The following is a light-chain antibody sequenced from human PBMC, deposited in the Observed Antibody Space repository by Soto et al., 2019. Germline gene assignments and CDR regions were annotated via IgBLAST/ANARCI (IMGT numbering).Light chain of an antibody. CDR3: EAWDDSLIGVL. CDR1: SSNIGAGYD. V-gene: IGLV1-40*01. J-gene: IGLJ2*01. Sequence: QTVVTQPPSVSGAPGQRVTISCTGSSSNIGAGYDVHWYQQLPGTAPKLLIYGNSNRPSGVPDRFSGSKSGTSASLAITGLQAEDEADYYCEAWDDSLIGVLFGGGTKLTVL. CDR2: GNS.